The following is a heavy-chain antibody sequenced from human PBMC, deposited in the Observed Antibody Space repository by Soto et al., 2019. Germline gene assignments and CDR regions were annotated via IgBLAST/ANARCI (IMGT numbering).Heavy chain of an antibody. Sequence: GESLKISCMGSGYSFTSHWISWVRQVPGNGLEWMGRIDPSDSYTNYSPSFQGHVTISADKSISTAYLQWSSLKASDTAMYYCARPLYFYGGPNDAFDIWGQGTMVTVSS. D-gene: IGHD4-17*01. CDR2: IDPSDSYT. V-gene: IGHV5-10-1*01. CDR3: ARPLYFYGGPNDAFDI. J-gene: IGHJ3*02. CDR1: GYSFTSHW.